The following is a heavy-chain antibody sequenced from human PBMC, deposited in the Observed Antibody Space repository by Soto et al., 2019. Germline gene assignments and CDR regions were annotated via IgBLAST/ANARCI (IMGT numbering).Heavy chain of an antibody. D-gene: IGHD2-21*01. CDR1: GCSVNTNY. J-gene: IGHJ3*02. V-gene: IGHV4-59*02. CDR3: ARGRKDIVGPPDVFDI. CDR2: IDYSGSP. Sequence: ETLSLTCTVSGCSVNTNYWTWIRQPPGRGPEWIGNIDYSGSPHYNPALKSRVTMSIDMSKNQFSLRLNSVTAADTAVYYCARGRKDIVGPPDVFDIWGQGTMVTVSS.